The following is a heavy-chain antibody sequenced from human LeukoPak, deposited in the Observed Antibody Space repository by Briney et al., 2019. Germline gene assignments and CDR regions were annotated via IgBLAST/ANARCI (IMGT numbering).Heavy chain of an antibody. Sequence: ASVKVSCKASGGTFSSYAISWVRQAPGQGLEWMGGIIPIFGTANYAQKFQGRVTITADESTSTAYMELSSLRSEDTAVYYCARDLRSGLWGPATFDYWGQGTLVTVSS. J-gene: IGHJ4*02. CDR1: GGTFSSYA. V-gene: IGHV1-69*13. D-gene: IGHD3-16*01. CDR3: ARDLRSGLWGPATFDY. CDR2: IIPIFGTA.